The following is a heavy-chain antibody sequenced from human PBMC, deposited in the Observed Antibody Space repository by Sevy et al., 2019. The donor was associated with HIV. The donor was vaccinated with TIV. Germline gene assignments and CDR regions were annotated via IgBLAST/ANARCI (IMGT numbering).Heavy chain of an antibody. V-gene: IGHV1-2*06. CDR2: INPNSGGT. Sequence: ASVKVSCKASGYTFTGYYMHWVRQAPGQGLEWMGRINPNSGGTNYAQKFQGRVTMTRDTSISTAYMELSRLRSDETAVYYCARVGYDILTGYYNGGVFDYWGQGTLVTVSS. CDR3: ARVGYDILTGYYNGGVFDY. J-gene: IGHJ4*02. D-gene: IGHD3-9*01. CDR1: GYTFTGYY.